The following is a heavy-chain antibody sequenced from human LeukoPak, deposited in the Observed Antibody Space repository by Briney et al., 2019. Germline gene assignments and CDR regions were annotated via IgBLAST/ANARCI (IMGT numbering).Heavy chain of an antibody. CDR3: ARQIPGGSWFDP. CDR2: IYYSGST. J-gene: IGHJ5*02. V-gene: IGHV4-39*01. CDR1: GGSISSSSYY. D-gene: IGHD3-16*01. Sequence: PSETLSLTCTVSGGSISSSSYYWGWIRQPPGKGLEWIGSIYYSGSTYYNPSLKSRVTISVDTSKNQFSLKLSSVTAADTAVYYCARQIPGGSWFDPWGQGTLVTVSS.